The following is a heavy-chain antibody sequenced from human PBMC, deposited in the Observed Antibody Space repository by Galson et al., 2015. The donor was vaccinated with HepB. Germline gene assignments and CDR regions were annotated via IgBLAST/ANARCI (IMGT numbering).Heavy chain of an antibody. Sequence: SLRLSCAASGFTFSDYYMSWIRQAPGKGLEWVSYISHSTLYTNYADSVKGRITISRDNARNSLYLQLNRLRAEDTAVYYCARVADVDYGDHSHFDFWGQGTLVTVSS. CDR2: ISHSTLYT. V-gene: IGHV3-11*06. CDR3: ARVADVDYGDHSHFDF. CDR1: GFTFSDYY. D-gene: IGHD4-17*01. J-gene: IGHJ4*02.